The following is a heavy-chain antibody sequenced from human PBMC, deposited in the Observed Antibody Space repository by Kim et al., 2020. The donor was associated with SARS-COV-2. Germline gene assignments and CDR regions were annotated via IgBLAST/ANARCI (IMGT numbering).Heavy chain of an antibody. D-gene: IGHD6-6*01. CDR3: ARSSIAARRCWFDP. CDR1: GGSISSYY. V-gene: IGHV4-59*01. CDR2: IYYSGST. J-gene: IGHJ5*02. Sequence: SETLSLTCTVSGGSISSYYWSWIRQPPGKGLEWIGYIYYSGSTNYNPSLKSRVTISVDTSKNQFSLKLSSVTAADTAVYYCARSSIAARRCWFDPWGQGTLVTVSS.